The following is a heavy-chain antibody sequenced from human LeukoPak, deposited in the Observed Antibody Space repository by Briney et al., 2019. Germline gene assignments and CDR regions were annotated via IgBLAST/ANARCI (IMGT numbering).Heavy chain of an antibody. CDR2: VWYDGSNI. V-gene: IGHV3-33*01. J-gene: IGHJ4*02. D-gene: IGHD1-26*01. CDR3: ARGGYSGTYYFDY. Sequence: GGSLRLSCAASGFTFSTYGMHWVRQAPGKGLEWVAVVWYDGSNIQYVDSVKGRFTISRDNSKSTLYLQMNSLTAEETAVYYCARGGYSGTYYFDYWGQGTLVTVSS. CDR1: GFTFSTYG.